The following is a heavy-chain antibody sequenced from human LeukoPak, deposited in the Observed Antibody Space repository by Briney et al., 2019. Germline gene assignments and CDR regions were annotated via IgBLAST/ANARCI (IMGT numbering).Heavy chain of an antibody. D-gene: IGHD5-18*01. J-gene: IGHJ4*02. CDR1: GFTFSSYW. V-gene: IGHV3-74*01. Sequence: PGGSLRLSCAASGFTFSSYWMHWVRQAPGKGLVWVSRINSDGSSTSYADSVKGRFTISRDNAKNTLYLQMNNLRAEDTAVYYCVRGLGSGYSYAYGVYWGQGTLVTVSS. CDR2: INSDGSST. CDR3: VRGLGSGYSYAYGVY.